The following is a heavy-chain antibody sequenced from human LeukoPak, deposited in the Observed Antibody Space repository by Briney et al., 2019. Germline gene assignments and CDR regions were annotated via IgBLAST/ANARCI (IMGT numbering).Heavy chain of an antibody. D-gene: IGHD6-19*01. CDR1: GGSISSSSYY. Sequence: SETLSLTCTVSGGSISSSSYYWGWIRQPPGKGLEWIGSVFYSGSTFYNPSLKSRVTISVDTSKNQFSLKLTSVTAADTAVYYCAREKLGGPYDSGWYKDYWGQGTLVTVSS. CDR2: VFYSGST. CDR3: AREKLGGPYDSGWYKDY. V-gene: IGHV4-39*07. J-gene: IGHJ4*02.